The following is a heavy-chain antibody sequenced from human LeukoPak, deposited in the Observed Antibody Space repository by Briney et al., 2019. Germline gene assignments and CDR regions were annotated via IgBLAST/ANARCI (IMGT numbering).Heavy chain of an antibody. V-gene: IGHV4-34*01. Sequence: SSETLSLTCAVYGGSFSGYYWSWIRQPPGKGLEWIGEINHSGSTNYNPSLKSRVTISVDTSKSQFSLKLSSVTAADTAVYYCARHGGSSSWYRPFDYWGQGTLVTVSS. CDR1: GGSFSGYY. D-gene: IGHD6-13*01. CDR3: ARHGGSSSWYRPFDY. J-gene: IGHJ4*02. CDR2: INHSGST.